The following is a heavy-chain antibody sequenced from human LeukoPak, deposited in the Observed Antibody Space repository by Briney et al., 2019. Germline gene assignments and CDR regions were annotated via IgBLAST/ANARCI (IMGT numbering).Heavy chain of an antibody. D-gene: IGHD6-13*01. CDR2: LSGDGSST. CDR1: GFIFYDFA. V-gene: IGHV3-43*02. J-gene: IGHJ4*02. CDR3: ARDHPDYSSRGSGVDY. Sequence: GGSLRLSFAASGFIFYDFAVHWVRQAPGKGLGWVFLLSGDGSSTYYADSVKGRFTISKDNSKNSLYLQMNSLTAEDTAVYYCARDHPDYSSRGSGVDYWGQGTLVTVSS.